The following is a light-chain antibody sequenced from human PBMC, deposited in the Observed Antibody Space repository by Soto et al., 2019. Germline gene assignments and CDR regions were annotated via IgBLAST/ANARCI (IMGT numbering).Light chain of an antibody. CDR1: QSVSSN. CDR3: QQYNNWPPAYT. Sequence: EIVMTQSPATLSVSPGERATLSCRASQSVSSNLAWYQRKPGQAPRLLIYGASTRATGIPARFSGSGSGTEFTLTISSLQSEDFAVYCCQQYNNWPPAYTFGQGTKLEIK. J-gene: IGKJ2*01. CDR2: GAS. V-gene: IGKV3-15*01.